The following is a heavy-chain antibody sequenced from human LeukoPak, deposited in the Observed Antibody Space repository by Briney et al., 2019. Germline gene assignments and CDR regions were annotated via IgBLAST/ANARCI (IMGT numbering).Heavy chain of an antibody. J-gene: IGHJ3*02. V-gene: IGHV1-2*06. CDR1: GYTFTGYY. CDR2: INPNSGGT. D-gene: IGHD3-3*01. CDR3: ARARRITIFGVVIIFQADAFDI. Sequence: GASVKVSCKASGYTFTGYYMHWVRQAPGQGLEWMGRINPNSGGTNYAQKFQGRATMTRETSISTAYMELSRLRSDDTAVYYCARARRITIFGVVIIFQADAFDIWGQGTMVTVSS.